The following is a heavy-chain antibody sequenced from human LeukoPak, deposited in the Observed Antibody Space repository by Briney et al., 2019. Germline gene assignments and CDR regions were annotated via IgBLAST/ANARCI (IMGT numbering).Heavy chain of an antibody. CDR2: ISASSTTI. CDR3: ARSYGYFDY. J-gene: IGHJ4*02. D-gene: IGHD3-10*01. Sequence: GGSLILSCAASGFTFSSYSMNWVRQAPGKGLEWVSYISASSTTIYYADSVKGRFTISRDNAKNSLFLQMNSLKDEDTAVYYCARSYGYFDYWGQGTLVTVSS. V-gene: IGHV3-48*02. CDR1: GFTFSSYS.